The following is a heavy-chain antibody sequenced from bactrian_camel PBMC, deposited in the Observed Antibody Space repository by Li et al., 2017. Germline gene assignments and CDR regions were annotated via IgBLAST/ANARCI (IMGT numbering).Heavy chain of an antibody. D-gene: IGHD1*01. CDR3: AADGPYPQICDVESSLSAYIY. Sequence: HVQLVESGGGSVQAGESLRLSCTASGVTFDDHDMAWYRQGSGNECEFVSSISSDGDTDYADFVKGRFTISQDNAKNTLYLQMNSLVPEDTAIYYCAADGPYPQICDVESSLSAYIYWGQGTQVTVS. V-gene: IGHV3S60*01. J-gene: IGHJ4*01. CDR2: ISSDGDT. CDR1: GVTFDDHD.